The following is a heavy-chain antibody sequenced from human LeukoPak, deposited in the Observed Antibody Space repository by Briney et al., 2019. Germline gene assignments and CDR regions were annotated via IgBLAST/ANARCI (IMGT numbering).Heavy chain of an antibody. J-gene: IGHJ4*02. Sequence: PSETLSLTCTVSGGSISSYYWSWIRQPPGKGLEWIGYIYYSGSTNYNPSLKSRATISVDTSKNQFSLKLSSATAADTAVYYCARDTGRDGIDYWGQGTLVTVSS. CDR2: IYYSGST. D-gene: IGHD5-24*01. V-gene: IGHV4-59*01. CDR1: GGSISSYY. CDR3: ARDTGRDGIDY.